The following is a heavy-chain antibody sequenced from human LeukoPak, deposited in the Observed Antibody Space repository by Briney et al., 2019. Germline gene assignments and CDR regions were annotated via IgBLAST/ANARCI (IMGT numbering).Heavy chain of an antibody. CDR1: GGTFSSYA. CDR2: IIPIFGTA. V-gene: IGHV1-69*06. Sequence: ASVKVSCKASGGTFSSYAISWVRQAPGQGLEWMGGIIPIFGTANYAQKFQGRVTITADKSTSTAYMELSSLRSEDTAVYYCARLIGWLQPNNDYWGQGTLVTVSS. CDR3: ARLIGWLQPNNDY. J-gene: IGHJ4*02. D-gene: IGHD5-24*01.